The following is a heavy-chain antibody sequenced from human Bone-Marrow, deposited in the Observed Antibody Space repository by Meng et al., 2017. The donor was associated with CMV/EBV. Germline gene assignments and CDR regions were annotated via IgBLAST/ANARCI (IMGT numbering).Heavy chain of an antibody. Sequence: GESLKISCAASGFIFSNYAMHWVRQAPGKGLEWVAVISSDGDTNYYADSVKGRFSISRDNSKNTLYLQMNNVRADDMAIYCCAKTKQPSAGNWYDPWGQGNLV. CDR2: ISSDGDTN. D-gene: IGHD2-2*01. V-gene: IGHV3-30*04. CDR3: AKTKQPSAGNWYDP. J-gene: IGHJ5*02. CDR1: GFIFSNYA.